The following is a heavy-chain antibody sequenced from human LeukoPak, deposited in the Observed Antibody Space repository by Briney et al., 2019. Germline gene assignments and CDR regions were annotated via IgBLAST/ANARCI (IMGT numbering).Heavy chain of an antibody. D-gene: IGHD3-10*01. CDR1: GFSFTSYS. V-gene: IGHV3-21*01. CDR3: ARGRGDDFDI. Sequence: SLTPSCAPSGFSFTSYSINWVRQAPGNGMEWDSSILAIISHIYYTNSVKGRFTIYRDNAKKSLYLQMDSLRAEDTAVYYCARGRGDDFDIWGQGTMVTVSS. J-gene: IGHJ3*02. CDR2: ILAIISHI.